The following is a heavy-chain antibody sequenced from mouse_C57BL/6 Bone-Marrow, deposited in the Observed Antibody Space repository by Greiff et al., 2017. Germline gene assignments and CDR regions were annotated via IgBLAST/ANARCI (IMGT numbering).Heavy chain of an antibody. CDR3: AGFAH. CDR1: GFTFSSYA. Sequence: EVQLQQSGGGLVKPGGSLKLSCAASGFTFSSYAMSWVRQTPEKRLEWVATISDGGSYTYYPDNVKGRFTISRDNAKNNLYLQMSHLKSEDTAMYYCAGFAHWGQGTLVTVSA. V-gene: IGHV5-4*01. J-gene: IGHJ3*01. CDR2: ISDGGSYT.